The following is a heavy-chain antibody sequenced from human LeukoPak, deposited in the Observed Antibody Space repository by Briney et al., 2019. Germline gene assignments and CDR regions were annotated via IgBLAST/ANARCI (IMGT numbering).Heavy chain of an antibody. CDR1: GFTFSSYS. D-gene: IGHD6-13*01. CDR2: ISSSSSYI. CDR3: ARAPGIAAAGTDFDY. V-gene: IGHV3-21*01. Sequence: GGSLRLSCAASGFTFSSYSMNWVRQAPGKGLEWVSSISSSSSYIYYADSVKGRFTISRDNAKNSLYLQMNSLRAEDTAVYYCARAPGIAAAGTDFDYWGQGTLVTVS. J-gene: IGHJ4*02.